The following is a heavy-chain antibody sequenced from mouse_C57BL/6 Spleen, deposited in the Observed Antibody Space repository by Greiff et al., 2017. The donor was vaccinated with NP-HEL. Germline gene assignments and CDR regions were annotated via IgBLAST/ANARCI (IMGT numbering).Heavy chain of an antibody. CDR1: GFTFSDYY. CDR3: ARGYDYDGAWFAY. D-gene: IGHD2-4*01. CDR2: ISNGGGST. Sequence: EVKLMESGGGLVQPGGSLKLSCAASGFTFSDYYMYWVRQTPEKRLEWVAYISNGGGSTYYPDTVKGRFTISRDNAKNTLYLQMSRLKSEDTAMYYCARGYDYDGAWFAYWGQGTLVTVSA. J-gene: IGHJ3*01. V-gene: IGHV5-12*01.